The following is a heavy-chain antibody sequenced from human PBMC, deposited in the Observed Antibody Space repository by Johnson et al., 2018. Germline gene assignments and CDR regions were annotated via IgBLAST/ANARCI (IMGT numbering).Heavy chain of an antibody. CDR1: GFRFSQYW. D-gene: IGHD3-10*01. CDR3: ARVITMIPGVISHPYYYYYGMDV. CDR2: ITNDGRNT. J-gene: IGHJ6*02. V-gene: IGHV3-74*02. Sequence: EVQLVESGGGLVQPGGSLRLSCVASGFRFSQYWMHWVRQDPEKGLVWVSHITNDGRNTAYADSVEGRFTIARGNAKNTMYLQMNSLRVEDTAIYYCARVITMIPGVISHPYYYYYGMDVWGQGTTVTVSS.